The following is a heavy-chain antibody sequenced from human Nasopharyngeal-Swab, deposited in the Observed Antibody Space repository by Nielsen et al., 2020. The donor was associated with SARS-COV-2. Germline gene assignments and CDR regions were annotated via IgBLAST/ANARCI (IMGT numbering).Heavy chain of an antibody. CDR3: ARGKGIDY. CDR1: GFTFSSYA. V-gene: IGHV4-34*01. CDR2: INHSGST. Sequence: ESLKISCAASGFTFSSYAMSWVRQPPGKGLEWIGEINHSGSTNYNPSLKSRVTISVDTSKNQFSLKLSSVTAADTAVYYCARGKGIDYWGQGTLVTVSS. J-gene: IGHJ4*02.